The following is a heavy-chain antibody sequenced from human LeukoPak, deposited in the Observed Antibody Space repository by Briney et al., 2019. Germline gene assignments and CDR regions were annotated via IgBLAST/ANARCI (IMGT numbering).Heavy chain of an antibody. Sequence: SETLSLTCTVSGGSTSSGNYYWGWIRQPPGKGLEWIGGISSSGNTYYNPSLKSRITISIDTSKNHFSLKLSSVSAADTAVYFCARLGAGPTYYDFWSGYSSFYFDYWGQGTLVTVSS. CDR2: ISSSGNT. CDR3: ARLGAGPTYYDFWSGYSSFYFDY. D-gene: IGHD3-3*01. CDR1: GGSTSSGNYY. V-gene: IGHV4-39*02. J-gene: IGHJ4*02.